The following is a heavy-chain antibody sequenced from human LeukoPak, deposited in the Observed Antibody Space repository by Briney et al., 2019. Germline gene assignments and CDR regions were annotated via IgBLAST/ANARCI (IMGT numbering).Heavy chain of an antibody. J-gene: IGHJ4*02. V-gene: IGHV1-3*01. CDR3: ARDRGGTGDFDY. CDR2: INGDNGNT. Sequence: GASVKVSCKASGYTFTTYAMHWVRQAPGQRLEWMGWINGDNGNTKYSQKFQGRVTLARDTSASTAYMELSSLRSEDTAIYYCARDRGGTGDFDYWGQGTLVTVSS. CDR1: GYTFTTYA. D-gene: IGHD1-1*01.